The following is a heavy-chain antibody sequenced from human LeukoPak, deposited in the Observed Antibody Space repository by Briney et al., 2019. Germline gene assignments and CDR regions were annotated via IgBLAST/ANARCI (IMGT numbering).Heavy chain of an antibody. D-gene: IGHD6-19*01. Sequence: PGGSLRLSCAASGFTFSSYAMHWVRQAPGKGLEYVSAISSNGGSTYYANSVKGRFTISRDNSKNTLYLQMNSLRAEDTAVYYCAKDHSGWDYYYYMDVWGKGTTVTISS. CDR3: AKDHSGWDYYYYMDV. CDR2: ISSNGGST. J-gene: IGHJ6*03. V-gene: IGHV3-64*01. CDR1: GFTFSSYA.